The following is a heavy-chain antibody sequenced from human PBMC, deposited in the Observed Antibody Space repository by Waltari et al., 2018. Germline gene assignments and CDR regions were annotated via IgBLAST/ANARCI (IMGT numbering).Heavy chain of an antibody. J-gene: IGHJ4*02. D-gene: IGHD3-10*01. CDR2: INPSDGST. CDR1: GYTFTSYY. Sequence: QVQLVQSGAEVKKPGASVKVSCKASGYTFTSYYMHWVRQAPGQGLEWKGKINPSDGSTSYAQKCQGRVTMTRDTSTSTVYMELSSLRSEDTAVYYCARVELIGTYYFDYWGQGTLVTVSS. V-gene: IGHV1-46*01. CDR3: ARVELIGTYYFDY.